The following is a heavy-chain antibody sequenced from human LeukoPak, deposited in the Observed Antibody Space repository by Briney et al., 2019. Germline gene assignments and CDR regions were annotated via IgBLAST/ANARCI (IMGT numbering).Heavy chain of an antibody. D-gene: IGHD3-22*01. CDR3: ATGPDCDSSGSFDY. Sequence: ASVKVSCKVSGYTLTELSMHWVRQAPGKGLEWMGGFDPEDGETIYAQKFQGRVTMTEDTSTDTAYMELSSLRSEDTAVYYCATGPDCDSSGSFDYWGQGTLVTVSS. V-gene: IGHV1-24*01. J-gene: IGHJ4*02. CDR1: GYTLTELS. CDR2: FDPEDGET.